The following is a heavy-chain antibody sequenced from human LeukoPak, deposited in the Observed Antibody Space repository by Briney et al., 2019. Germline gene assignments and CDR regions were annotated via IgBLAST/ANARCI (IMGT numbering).Heavy chain of an antibody. V-gene: IGHV3-23*01. CDR1: GFTFSSYA. CDR3: AKVVAATLSPYYYMDV. J-gene: IGHJ6*03. Sequence: GGSLRLSCAASGFTFSSYAMSWVRQAPGKGLEWVSAISCSGGSTYYADSVKGRFTISRDNSKNTLYLQMNSLRAEDTAVYYCAKVVAATLSPYYYMDVWGKGTTVTISS. D-gene: IGHD2-15*01. CDR2: ISCSGGST.